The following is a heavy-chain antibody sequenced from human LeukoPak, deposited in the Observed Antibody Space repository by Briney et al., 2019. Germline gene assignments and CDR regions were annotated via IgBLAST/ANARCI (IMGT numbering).Heavy chain of an antibody. Sequence: GVSLRLSCAASGFTVSSNYMSWVRQAPGKGLEWVSVIYSGGSTYYADSVKGRFTISRDNSKNTLYLQMNSLRAEDTAVYYCARDRALWFGEAYGMDVWGQGTTVTVSS. J-gene: IGHJ6*02. CDR1: GFTVSSNY. D-gene: IGHD3-10*01. CDR2: IYSGGST. CDR3: ARDRALWFGEAYGMDV. V-gene: IGHV3-66*01.